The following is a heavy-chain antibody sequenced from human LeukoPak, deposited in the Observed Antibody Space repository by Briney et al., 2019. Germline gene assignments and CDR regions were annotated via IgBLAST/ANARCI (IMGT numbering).Heavy chain of an antibody. CDR1: GFTFADYG. J-gene: IGHJ4*02. Sequence: GGSLRLSCAASGFTFADYGMAWVRQRPGKGLEGVAGINFNGGDTGYADSVRGRFIISRDNDRNSLYLQMNSLRADDTALYYCARGGRDIVATMRFWGQGTLVTVSS. V-gene: IGHV3-20*04. D-gene: IGHD5-12*01. CDR2: INFNGGDT. CDR3: ARGGRDIVATMRF.